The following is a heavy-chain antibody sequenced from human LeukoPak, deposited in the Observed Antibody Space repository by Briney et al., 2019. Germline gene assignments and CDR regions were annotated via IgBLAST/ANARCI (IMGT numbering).Heavy chain of an antibody. CDR3: AKGSTRLIHY. D-gene: IGHD6-19*01. CDR2: ISGDGTST. CDR1: GFTFSAYA. V-gene: IGHV3-43*02. J-gene: IGHJ4*02. Sequence: GGSLRLSCAASGFTFSAYAMHWVRQAPGKGLEWVSLISGDGTSTYYADSVKGRFTISRDNSKNSLYLPVNSLRTDDTALYYCAKGSTRLIHYWGQGALGTVSS.